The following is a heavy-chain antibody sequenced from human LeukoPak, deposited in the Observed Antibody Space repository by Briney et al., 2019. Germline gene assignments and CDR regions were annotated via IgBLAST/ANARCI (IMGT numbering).Heavy chain of an antibody. D-gene: IGHD3-10*01. Sequence: SETLSLTCTVSGGSISSGDYYWSWIRQPPGKGLEWIGYIYYSGSTYYNPSLKSRVTISVDTSKNQFSLKLSSVTAADTAVYYCARVRWSNYYGSGNFDYWGQGTLVTASS. CDR1: GGSISSGDYY. V-gene: IGHV4-30-4*08. CDR2: IYYSGST. J-gene: IGHJ4*02. CDR3: ARVRWSNYYGSGNFDY.